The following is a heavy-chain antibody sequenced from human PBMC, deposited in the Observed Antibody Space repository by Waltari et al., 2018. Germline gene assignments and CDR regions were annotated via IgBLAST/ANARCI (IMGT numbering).Heavy chain of an antibody. J-gene: IGHJ4*02. CDR1: GCSISTCSYY. V-gene: IGHV4-39*01. D-gene: IGHD3-22*01. CDR3: VKSSGYYYEFDY. Sequence: QLQLQESGPGLVKPSETLSLTCTVSGCSISTCSYYWGRIRQPPGKGLEWIGSIYYSGSTYYNPSLKSRVTISVDTSKNQFSLKLSSVTAADTAVYYCVKSSGYYYEFDYWGQGTLVTVSS. CDR2: IYYSGST.